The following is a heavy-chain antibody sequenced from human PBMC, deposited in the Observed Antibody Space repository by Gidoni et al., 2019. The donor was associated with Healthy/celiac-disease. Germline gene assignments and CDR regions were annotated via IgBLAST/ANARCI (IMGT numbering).Heavy chain of an antibody. CDR2: IYPGDYDT. D-gene: IGHD3-9*01. V-gene: IGHV5-51*03. J-gene: IGHJ3*02. CDR1: GYSFTSYW. Sequence: EVQLVQSGAEVKKPGESLKISCKGSGYSFTSYWIGWVRQMPGKGLEWMGIIYPGDYDTRYSPSFQGQVTISADKSISTAYLQWSSLKASDTAMYYCARSDGILTGYYRASDIWGQGTMVTVSS. CDR3: ARSDGILTGYYRASDI.